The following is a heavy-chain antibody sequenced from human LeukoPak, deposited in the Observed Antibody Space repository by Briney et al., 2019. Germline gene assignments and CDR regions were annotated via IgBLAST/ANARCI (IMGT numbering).Heavy chain of an antibody. CDR1: GGPISSSSYY. D-gene: IGHD5-24*01. V-gene: IGHV4-39*07. CDR3: AREGERDGYNPSLFGVNY. J-gene: IGHJ4*02. CDR2: IYHSGST. Sequence: SETVSLTCTVSGGPISSSSYYWGWIRQPPGKGLEWIGSIYHSGSTYNNPSLKSRVTISVDTSKNQFSLKLSSVTAADTAVYYCAREGERDGYNPSLFGVNYWGQETLVTVSS.